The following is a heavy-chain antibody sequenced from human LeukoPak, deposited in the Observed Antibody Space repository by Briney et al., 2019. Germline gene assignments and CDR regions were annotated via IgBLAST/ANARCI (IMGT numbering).Heavy chain of an antibody. J-gene: IGHJ3*02. CDR3: ARGLEPVGATLDAFDI. CDR1: GYTFTSYD. CDR2: MNPNSGNT. D-gene: IGHD1-26*01. V-gene: IGHV1-8*01. Sequence: GASVKVSCKASGYTFTSYDINWVRQATGQGLEWMGWMNPNSGNTGYAQKFQGRVTMTRNTSISTAYMELSSLRSEDTAVYYCARGLEPVGATLDAFDIWGQGTMVTASS.